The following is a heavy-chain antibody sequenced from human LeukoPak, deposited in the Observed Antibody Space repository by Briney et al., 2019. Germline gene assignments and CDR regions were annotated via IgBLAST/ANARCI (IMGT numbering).Heavy chain of an antibody. V-gene: IGHV3-7*01. CDR1: GFTLSRFW. Sequence: GGSLRLSCAASGFTLSRFWMSWVRQAPGRGLEWVANIKQDGSDKRYVDSVKGRFTISRDNAKNSLYLQMNSLRAEDTAVYYCARDNAVMDYWGQGTLVTVSS. CDR3: ARDNAVMDY. J-gene: IGHJ4*02. CDR2: IKQDGSDK. D-gene: IGHD2-21*01.